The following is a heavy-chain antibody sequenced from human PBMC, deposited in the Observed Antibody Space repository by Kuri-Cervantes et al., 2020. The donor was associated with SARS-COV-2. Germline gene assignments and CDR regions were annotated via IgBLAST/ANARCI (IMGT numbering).Heavy chain of an antibody. CDR1: GFTFDDYA. V-gene: IGHV3-20*04. CDR2: INWNGGST. J-gene: IGHJ4*02. CDR3: ARAKGTTYFLDY. D-gene: IGHD1-1*01. Sequence: GESLKISCAASGFTFDDYAMHWVRQAPGKGLEWVSGINWNGGSTGYADSVKGRFTISRDNSKNTLYLQMNSLRAEDTAVYYCARAKGTTYFLDYWGQGTLVTVSS.